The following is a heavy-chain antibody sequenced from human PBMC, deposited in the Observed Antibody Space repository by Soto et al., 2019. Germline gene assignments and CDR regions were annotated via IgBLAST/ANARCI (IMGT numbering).Heavy chain of an antibody. CDR3: ASGRLLYSCDY. CDR1: GFTFSSYG. CDR2: IWYDGSNK. V-gene: IGHV3-33*01. Sequence: GGSLRLSCAASGFTFSSYGMHWVRQAPGKGLEWVAVIWYDGSNKYYADSVKGRFTISRDNSKNTLYLQMNSLRAEDTAVYYCASGRLLYSCDYWGQGTLVTVSS. J-gene: IGHJ4*02. D-gene: IGHD4-4*01.